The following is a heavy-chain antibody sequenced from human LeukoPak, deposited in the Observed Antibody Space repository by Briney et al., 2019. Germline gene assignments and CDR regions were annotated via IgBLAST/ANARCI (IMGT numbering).Heavy chain of an antibody. CDR3: ARNSGYDYWGQYYFDY. D-gene: IGHD5-12*01. J-gene: IGHJ4*02. CDR2: IRGSGGSI. CDR1: GFTFSSYA. V-gene: IGHV3-23*01. Sequence: PGGSLRLSCAASGFTFSSYAMSWVRQAPGKGLEWVSVIRGSGGSIYYADSVKGRFTISRDNSKNTVYLQMNSLRAEDTAVYYCARNSGYDYWGQYYFDYWGQGTLVTVSS.